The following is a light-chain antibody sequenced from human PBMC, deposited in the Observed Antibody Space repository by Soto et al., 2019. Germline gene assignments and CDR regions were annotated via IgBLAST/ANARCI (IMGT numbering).Light chain of an antibody. CDR1: SNDIGVYDF. V-gene: IGLV2-8*01. J-gene: IGLJ1*01. Sequence: QSVLTQPPSASGSPGQSVTISCTGTSNDIGVYDFVSWYQQHPGKAPKVIISQVNKRPSGVPDRFSGSKSANTASLTVSGLRPEDEADYFCSSFAGSYSPYVFGTGTKVTVL. CDR2: QVN. CDR3: SSFAGSYSPYV.